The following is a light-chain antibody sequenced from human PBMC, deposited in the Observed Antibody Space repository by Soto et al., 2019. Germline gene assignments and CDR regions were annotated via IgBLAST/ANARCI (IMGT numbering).Light chain of an antibody. Sequence: EIVLTQSPVTLSLSPGERATLSCRASQSVSSSYLAWYQQKPGQAPRLLIYGASSRATGIPDRFSGSGSGASFTLTISRLEPEDFAVYYCQQYGSSPPITFGQGTRLEIK. CDR1: QSVSSSY. CDR2: GAS. J-gene: IGKJ5*01. CDR3: QQYGSSPPIT. V-gene: IGKV3-20*01.